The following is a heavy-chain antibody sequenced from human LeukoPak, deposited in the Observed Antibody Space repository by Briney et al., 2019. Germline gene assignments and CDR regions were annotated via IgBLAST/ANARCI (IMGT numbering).Heavy chain of an antibody. J-gene: IGHJ4*02. D-gene: IGHD3-3*01. CDR3: ASEVGYRSLGY. CDR2: IWYDGSNK. CDR1: GFTFSSYG. V-gene: IGHV3-33*03. Sequence: PGGSLRLSCAASGFTFSSYGMHWVRQAPGKGLEWMAVIWYDGSNKYYADSVKGRFTISRDNSKDSLYLQMNSLRTEDTGLYHCASEVGYRSLGYLGQGTLVTVSS.